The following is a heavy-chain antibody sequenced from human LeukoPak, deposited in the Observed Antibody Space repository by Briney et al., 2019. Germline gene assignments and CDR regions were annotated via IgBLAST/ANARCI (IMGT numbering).Heavy chain of an antibody. CDR3: SRWGIAAAGTSKFDY. J-gene: IGHJ4*02. V-gene: IGHV1-8*01. Sequence: ASVKVSCKVSGYTFTSYDTNWVRQATGQALEWMGSMNPNSGNTGYAQKFQGRVTMTRNTSISTAYMELSSLRSEDTAVYYCSRWGIAAAGTSKFDYWGQGTLVTVSS. D-gene: IGHD6-13*01. CDR2: MNPNSGNT. CDR1: GYTFTSYD.